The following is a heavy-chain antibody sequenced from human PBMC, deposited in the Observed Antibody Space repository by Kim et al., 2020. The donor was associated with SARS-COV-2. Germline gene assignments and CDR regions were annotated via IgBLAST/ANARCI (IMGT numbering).Heavy chain of an antibody. CDR2: INPNSGGT. V-gene: IGHV1-2*06. D-gene: IGHD3-16*01. CDR3: ARGRAGDYNWFDP. Sequence: ASVKVSCKASGYTFTGYYMHWVRQAPGQGLEWMGRINPNSGGTNYAQKFQGRVTMTRDTSISTAYMELSRLRSDDTAVYYCARGRAGDYNWFDPWGQGTLVTVSS. J-gene: IGHJ5*02. CDR1: GYTFTGYY.